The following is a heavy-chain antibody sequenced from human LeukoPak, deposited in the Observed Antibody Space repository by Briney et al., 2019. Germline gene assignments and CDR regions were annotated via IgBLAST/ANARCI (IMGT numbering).Heavy chain of an antibody. CDR1: GFSFSSYE. CDR3: AKDRSYHFDY. Sequence: GGSLRLSCAASGFSFSSYEMHWVRQAPGKGLEWLAFIRYDGSNKYYADSVKGRFTISRDNSKNTLYLQMNSLRAEDTAVYYCAKDRSYHFDYWGQGTLVTVSS. V-gene: IGHV3-30*02. CDR2: IRYDGSNK. J-gene: IGHJ4*02.